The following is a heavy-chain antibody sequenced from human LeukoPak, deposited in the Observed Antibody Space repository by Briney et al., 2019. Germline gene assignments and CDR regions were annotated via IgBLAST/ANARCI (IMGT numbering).Heavy chain of an antibody. J-gene: IGHJ6*02. CDR3: ATWAFYHNLDV. V-gene: IGHV3-43*02. Sequence: GGALRLSCAASGFTIGPYALYWVRQGPGRGLEWVSVIKADGSGTFYADSVRGRFTTSRDNSKNSLYLQMNSLTSEDTALYYCATWAFYHNLDVWGQGTTVIVSS. CDR2: IKADGSGT. CDR1: GFTIGPYA. D-gene: IGHD2/OR15-2a*01.